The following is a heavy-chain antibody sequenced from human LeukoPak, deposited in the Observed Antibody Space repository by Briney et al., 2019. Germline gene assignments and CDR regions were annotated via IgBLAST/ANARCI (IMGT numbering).Heavy chain of an antibody. CDR2: ISYDGSNK. J-gene: IGHJ4*02. Sequence: GGSLRLSCAASGFTFSSYAMHWVRQAPGKGLEWVAVISYDGSNKYYADSVKGRFTISRDNSKNTLYLQMSSLRAEDTAVYYCARGATAFDYWGQGTLATVSS. CDR1: GFTFSSYA. CDR3: ARGATAFDY. V-gene: IGHV3-30-3*01. D-gene: IGHD1-26*01.